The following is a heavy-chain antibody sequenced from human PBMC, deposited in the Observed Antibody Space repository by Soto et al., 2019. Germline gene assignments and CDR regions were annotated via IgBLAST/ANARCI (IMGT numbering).Heavy chain of an antibody. J-gene: IGHJ4*02. Sequence: SETLSLTCTVSGGSISSSSYYWGWIRQPPGKGLEWIGSIYYSGSTYYNPSLKSRVTISVDTSKNQFSLKLSSVTAADTAVYYCARHYDFWSGYLGYWGQGTLVTVSS. CDR1: GGSISSSSYY. V-gene: IGHV4-39*01. D-gene: IGHD3-3*01. CDR2: IYYSGST. CDR3: ARHYDFWSGYLGY.